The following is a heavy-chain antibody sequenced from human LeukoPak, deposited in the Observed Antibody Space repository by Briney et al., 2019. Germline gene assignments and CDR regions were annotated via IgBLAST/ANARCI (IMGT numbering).Heavy chain of an antibody. D-gene: IGHD5/OR15-5a*01. CDR1: GFTFSSYG. CDR3: LVWKHVFDR. V-gene: IGHV3-30*03. J-gene: IGHJ5*02. Sequence: PGGSLRLSCAASGFTFSSYGMHWVRQAPGKGLEWVAVMSYDGSKEYYADSVKGRFTISRDNSKNTLYLQMNSLRVEDTAVYYCLVWKHVFDRWGQRTLVTVSS. CDR2: MSYDGSKE.